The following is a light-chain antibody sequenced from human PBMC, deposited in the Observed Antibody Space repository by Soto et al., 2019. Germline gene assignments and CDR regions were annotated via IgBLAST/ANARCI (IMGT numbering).Light chain of an antibody. CDR2: GAS. Sequence: EIVLQQSPATLSLSPVEIATLSCRANQSISNYLAWYQQRPGQAPRLLIYGASIRATGIPDRFSGSGSGTDFTLTISSLQAEDVAVYYCQQYYSTPQTFGQGTKVDIK. V-gene: IGKV3D-15*01. J-gene: IGKJ1*01. CDR3: QQYYSTPQT. CDR1: QSISNY.